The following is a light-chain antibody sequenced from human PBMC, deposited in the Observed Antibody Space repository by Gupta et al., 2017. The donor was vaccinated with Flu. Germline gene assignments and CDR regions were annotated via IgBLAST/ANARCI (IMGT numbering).Light chain of an antibody. J-gene: IGKJ2*02. CDR3: QQSYSTPRT. CDR1: QRISSY. Sequence: DIQMTQSPSSLSASVGDRVTITCRASQRISSYLNWYQQKPGKAPKLLIYAAYSLQSGVPSRFSGSGSGTDFTLTISRLQPEDFATYYCQQSYSTPRTFGQGTKMEIK. V-gene: IGKV1-39*01. CDR2: AAY.